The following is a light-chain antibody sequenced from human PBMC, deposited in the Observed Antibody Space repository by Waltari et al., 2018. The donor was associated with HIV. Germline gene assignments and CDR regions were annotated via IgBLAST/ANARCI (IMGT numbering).Light chain of an antibody. J-gene: IGKJ4*01. V-gene: IGKV3-11*01. Sequence: VLTQSPATLALSPGERATLSCRASQSVSTYLAGYQQRPGQAPRLLIYNASSRATAIPARFIGSGSGTDFTLTISNLEPEYFAVYFCQKRNSWPLTFGGGTKVEI. CDR2: NAS. CDR3: QKRNSWPLT. CDR1: QSVSTY.